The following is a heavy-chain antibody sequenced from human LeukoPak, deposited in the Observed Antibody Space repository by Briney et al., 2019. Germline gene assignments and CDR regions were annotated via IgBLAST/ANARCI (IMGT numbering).Heavy chain of an antibody. Sequence: GGSLRLSCAASGFTFSSYWMSWVRQAPGKGLEWVANIKQDGSEKYYVDSVKGRFTISRDNAKNSLYLQMNSLRAEDTAVYYCAKEKWSRYYYGMDVWGQGTTVTVSS. CDR3: AKEKWSRYYYGMDV. D-gene: IGHD2-15*01. CDR2: IKQDGSEK. J-gene: IGHJ6*02. V-gene: IGHV3-7*04. CDR1: GFTFSSYW.